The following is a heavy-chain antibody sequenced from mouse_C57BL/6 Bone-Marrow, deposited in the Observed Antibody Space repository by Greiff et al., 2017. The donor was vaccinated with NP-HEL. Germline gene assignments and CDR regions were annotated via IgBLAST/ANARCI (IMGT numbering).Heavy chain of an antibody. CDR2: ISDGGSYT. V-gene: IGHV5-4*01. Sequence: EVQGVESGGGLVKPGGSLKLSCAASGFTFSSYAMSWVRQTPEKRLEWVATISDGGSYTYYPDNVKGRFPISSDNAKNNLYLQMSHLKSEDTAMYYCARLDYDGGPYYAMDYWGQGTSVTVSS. CDR1: GFTFSSYA. CDR3: ARLDYDGGPYYAMDY. J-gene: IGHJ4*01. D-gene: IGHD2-4*01.